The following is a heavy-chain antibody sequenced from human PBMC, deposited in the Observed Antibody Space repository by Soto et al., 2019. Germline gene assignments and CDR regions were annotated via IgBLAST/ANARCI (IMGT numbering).Heavy chain of an antibody. V-gene: IGHV1-18*01. J-gene: IGHJ5*02. D-gene: IGHD4-17*01. CDR2: ISAYNGNT. CDR1: GYAFASYC. Sequence: ASAKVSCKASGYAFASYCISWLQQAPGQGLEWMGWISAYNGNTNYAQKLQGRVTMTTDTSTSTAYMELRSLRSDDTAVYYCPTDTGTTVTTPGFDPWGQGTLVTVSP. CDR3: PTDTGTTVTTPGFDP.